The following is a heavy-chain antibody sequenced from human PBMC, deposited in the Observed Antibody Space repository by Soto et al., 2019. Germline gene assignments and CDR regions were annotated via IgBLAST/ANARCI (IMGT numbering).Heavy chain of an antibody. CDR1: GFTVSINY. Sequence: EFQLVESGGTMVQPGGSLRLSCAASGFTVSINYMTWVRQVPGKGLEWVSIAYSDGHTWYTDSVKGRFIISRDTSTNTLYLQMSSLKAEDTAVYYCAVREYCPSTTCFDYWGRGTPVTVSS. V-gene: IGHV3-66*01. CDR3: AVREYCPSTTCFDY. D-gene: IGHD2-2*01. CDR2: AYSDGHT. J-gene: IGHJ4*02.